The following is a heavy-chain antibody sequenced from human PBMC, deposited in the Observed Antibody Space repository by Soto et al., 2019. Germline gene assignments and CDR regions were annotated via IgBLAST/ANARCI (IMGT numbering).Heavy chain of an antibody. V-gene: IGHV4-34*01. CDR3: ARGPIKYYDFWSGSKQPWYFDY. CDR2: INHSGST. D-gene: IGHD3-3*01. J-gene: IGHJ4*02. Sequence: SETLSLTCAVYGGSFSGYYWSWIRQPPGKGLEWIGEINHSGSTNYNPSLKSRVTISVDTSKNQFSLKLSSVTAADTAVYYCARGPIKYYDFWSGSKQPWYFDYWGQGTLVTVSS. CDR1: GGSFSGYY.